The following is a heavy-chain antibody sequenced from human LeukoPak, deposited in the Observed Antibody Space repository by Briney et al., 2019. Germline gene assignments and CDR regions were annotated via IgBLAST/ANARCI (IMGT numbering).Heavy chain of an antibody. Sequence: PSETLSLTCTVSGGSISSSSYYWGWIRQPPGKGLEWIGSIYYSGSTYYNPSLKSRVTISVDTSKNQFSLKLSSVTAADTAVYYCARERRDGYNKAPYYFDYWGQGTLVTVSS. J-gene: IGHJ4*02. V-gene: IGHV4-39*07. D-gene: IGHD5-24*01. CDR1: GGSISSSSYY. CDR2: IYYSGST. CDR3: ARERRDGYNKAPYYFDY.